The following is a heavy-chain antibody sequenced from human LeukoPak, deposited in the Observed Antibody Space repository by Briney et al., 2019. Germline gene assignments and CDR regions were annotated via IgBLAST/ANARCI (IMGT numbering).Heavy chain of an antibody. CDR2: IYYSGST. Sequence: SETLSLTCTVSGGSISSYDWSWIRQPPGKGLEWIWYIYYSGSTNYTPSPKSRVTISVDTSKNQFSLKLSSVTAADTAVYCCARHYYYDSSGYYYVWYFDLWGCGTLVTVSS. V-gene: IGHV4-59*08. CDR3: ARHYYYDSSGYYYVWYFDL. J-gene: IGHJ2*01. CDR1: GGSISSYD. D-gene: IGHD3-22*01.